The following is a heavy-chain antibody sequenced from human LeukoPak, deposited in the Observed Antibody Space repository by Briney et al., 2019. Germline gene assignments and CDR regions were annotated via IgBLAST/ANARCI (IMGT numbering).Heavy chain of an antibody. J-gene: IGHJ4*02. CDR1: GFTFSSYW. V-gene: IGHV3-7*03. CDR2: IKQDGSEK. CDR3: AKDVWYEGKDIVVGPVELNFDY. Sequence: GGSLRLSCAASGFTFSSYWMSWVRQAPGKGLEWVANIKQDGSEKYYVDSVKGRFTISRDNAKNSLYLQMNSLRAEDTAVYYCAKDVWYEGKDIVVGPVELNFDYWGQGTLVTVSS. D-gene: IGHD2-2*01.